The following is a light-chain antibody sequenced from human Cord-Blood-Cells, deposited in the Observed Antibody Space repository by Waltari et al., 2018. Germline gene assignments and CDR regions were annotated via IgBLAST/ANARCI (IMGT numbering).Light chain of an antibody. CDR2: KAS. CDR1: QSISSW. Sequence: DIQMTQSPSTLSASVGDRVTITCRASQSISSWLAWYQHQPGKAPKLLIYKASSLESGVPSRFSGSGSGTEFTLTISSLQPDDFATYYCQQYNSYSTFGQGTKVEIK. J-gene: IGKJ1*01. V-gene: IGKV1-5*03. CDR3: QQYNSYST.